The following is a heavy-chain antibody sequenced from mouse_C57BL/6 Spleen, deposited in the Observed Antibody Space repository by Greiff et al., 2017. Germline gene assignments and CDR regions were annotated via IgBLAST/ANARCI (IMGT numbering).Heavy chain of an antibody. D-gene: IGHD1-1*01. V-gene: IGHV5-17*01. Sequence: EVMLVESGGGLVKPGGSLKLSCAASGFTFSDYGMHWVRQAPEKGLEWVAYISSGSSTIYFADTVKGRFTISRDNAKNTLFLQMTILRSEDTAMYYCASLTTVVDYYAMDYWGQGTSVTVSS. CDR3: ASLTTVVDYYAMDY. J-gene: IGHJ4*01. CDR1: GFTFSDYG. CDR2: ISSGSSTI.